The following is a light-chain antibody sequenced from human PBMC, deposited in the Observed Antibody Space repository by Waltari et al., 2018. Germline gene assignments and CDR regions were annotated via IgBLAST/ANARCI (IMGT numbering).Light chain of an antibody. V-gene: IGKV3-15*01. Sequence: EIVMTQFPATLSVSPGDSVTLSCRASQSIRSDLAWYQPKPGQAPRLLIYSVSTRATGIPARFSGSGSETDFTFTISGLQSEGFADYYCQQYNNWPQITFGQGTRLEIK. J-gene: IGKJ5*01. CDR3: QQYNNWPQIT. CDR1: QSIRSD. CDR2: SVS.